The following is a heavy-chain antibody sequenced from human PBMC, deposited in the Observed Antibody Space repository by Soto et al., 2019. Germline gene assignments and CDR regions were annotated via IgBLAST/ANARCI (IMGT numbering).Heavy chain of an antibody. CDR2: IWYDGSNK. CDR3: ARGARYGDYYYGMDV. D-gene: IGHD4-17*01. Sequence: QVQLVESGGGMVQPGRSLRLSCAASGFTFSSYGMHWVRQAPGKGLEWVAVIWYDGSNKYYADSVKGRFTISRDNSKNTLYLQMNSLRAEDTAVYYCARGARYGDYYYGMDVWGQGTTVTVSS. J-gene: IGHJ6*02. V-gene: IGHV3-33*01. CDR1: GFTFSSYG.